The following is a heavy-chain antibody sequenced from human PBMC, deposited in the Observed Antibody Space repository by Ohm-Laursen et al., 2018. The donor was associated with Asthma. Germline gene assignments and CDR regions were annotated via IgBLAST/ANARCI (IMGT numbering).Heavy chain of an antibody. V-gene: IGHV3-30*03. CDR1: GFSYSSYS. J-gene: IGHJ4*02. Sequence: SLRLSCAASGFSYSSYSMHWVCQAPGKGLEWVADISYDGSNKYYADSVKGRFTISRDNSKNTLYLQMHSLRAEDTAVYYCARGVGSYCGGDCYIGMGFDYWGQGTLVTVSS. D-gene: IGHD2-21*02. CDR2: ISYDGSNK. CDR3: ARGVGSYCGGDCYIGMGFDY.